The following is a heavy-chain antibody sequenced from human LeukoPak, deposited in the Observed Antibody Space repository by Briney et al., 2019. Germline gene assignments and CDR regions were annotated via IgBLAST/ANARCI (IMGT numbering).Heavy chain of an antibody. J-gene: IGHJ4*02. V-gene: IGHV4-34*01. CDR2: INHSGST. Sequence: SETLSLTCAVYGGSFSGYYWSWIRQPPGKGLEWIGEINHSGSTNYNPSLKSRVTISVDTSKNQFSLKLSSVTAADTAVYYCTRGPSIFRNWGQGTLVTVSS. CDR1: GGSFSGYY. CDR3: TRGPSIFRN.